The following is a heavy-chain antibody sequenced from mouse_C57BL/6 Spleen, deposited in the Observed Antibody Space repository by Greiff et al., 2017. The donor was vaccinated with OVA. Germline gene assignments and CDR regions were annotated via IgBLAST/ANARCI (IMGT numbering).Heavy chain of an antibody. V-gene: IGHV2-3*01. J-gene: IGHJ4*01. CDR1: GFSLTSYG. CDR2: IWGDGST. CDR3: AKQSPPPAYYSNHYAMDY. Sequence: VMLVESGPGLVAPSQSLSITCTVSGFSLTSYGVSWVRQPPGKGLEWLGVIWGDGSTNYHSALISRLSISKDNSKSQVFLKLNSLQTDDTATYYCAKQSPPPAYYSNHYAMDYWGQGTSVTVSS. D-gene: IGHD2-5*01.